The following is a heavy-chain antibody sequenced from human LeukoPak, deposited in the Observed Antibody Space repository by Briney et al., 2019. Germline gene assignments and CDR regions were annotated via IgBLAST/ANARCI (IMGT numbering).Heavy chain of an antibody. Sequence: GASVKASCKASGYTFTGYYMHWVRQAPGQGLEWMGWINPNSGGTNYAQKFQGRVTMTRDTSISTAYMELSRLRSDDTAVYYCARVYGSGSYSFYYYYMDVWGKGTTVTVSS. CDR2: INPNSGGT. J-gene: IGHJ6*03. CDR1: GYTFTGYY. D-gene: IGHD3-10*01. CDR3: ARVYGSGSYSFYYYYMDV. V-gene: IGHV1-2*02.